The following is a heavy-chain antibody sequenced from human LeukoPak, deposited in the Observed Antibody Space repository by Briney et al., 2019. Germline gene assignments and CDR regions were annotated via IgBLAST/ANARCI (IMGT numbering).Heavy chain of an antibody. CDR3: ARVEDGYHLDY. J-gene: IGHJ4*02. CDR1: GFTFSDYY. D-gene: IGHD5-24*01. Sequence: GGPLRLSCAASGFTFSDYYMSCIRQAPGKGLEWVSYISSSGSTIYYADSVKGRFTISSDNAKNSLYLQMNSLRAEDTAVYYCARVEDGYHLDYWGQGTLVTVSS. V-gene: IGHV3-11*01. CDR2: ISSSGSTI.